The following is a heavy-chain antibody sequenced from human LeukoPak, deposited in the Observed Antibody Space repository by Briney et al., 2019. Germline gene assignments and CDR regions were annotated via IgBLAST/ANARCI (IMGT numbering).Heavy chain of an antibody. J-gene: IGHJ6*03. V-gene: IGHV4-38-2*02. CDR2: IYHSGST. CDR1: GYSISSGYY. Sequence: PSETLSLTCTVSGYSISSGYYWGWIRQPPGKGLEWIGSIYHSGSTYYNPSLKSRVTISVDTSKNQFSLKLSSVTAADTAVYYCAREGSSGWYFYPGAYYYYMDVWGKGTTVTISS. CDR3: AREGSSGWYFYPGAYYYYMDV. D-gene: IGHD6-19*01.